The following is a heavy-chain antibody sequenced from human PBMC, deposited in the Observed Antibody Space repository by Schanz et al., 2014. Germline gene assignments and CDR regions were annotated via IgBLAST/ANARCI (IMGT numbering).Heavy chain of an antibody. Sequence: EVQLVESGGGLVKSGGSLRLSCATSGFIFTSYSMHWVRQAPGKGLEWVSSISSSSDYYYYADSVKGRFTISRDAAKDSLFLQMTSLRADDTAVYFCARDEGRDGYNLAFDVWGQGTLVTVSS. CDR1: GFIFTSYS. J-gene: IGHJ3*01. CDR3: ARDEGRDGYNLAFDV. V-gene: IGHV3-21*01. CDR2: ISSSSDYY. D-gene: IGHD5-12*01.